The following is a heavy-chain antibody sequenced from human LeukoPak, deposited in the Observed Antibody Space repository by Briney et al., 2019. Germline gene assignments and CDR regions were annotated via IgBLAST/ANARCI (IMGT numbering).Heavy chain of an antibody. D-gene: IGHD6-13*01. CDR2: IRSRPNNYAT. J-gene: IGHJ4*02. CDR1: GFTFSGSA. CDR3: ARKIAAAVNYDY. V-gene: IGHV3-73*01. Sequence: GGSLRLSCAASGFTFSGSAMHWVRQASGKGLEWVGHIRSRPNNYATAYAASVKGRFTISRDDSKNTTYLQMNSLKTEDTAVYYCARKIAAAVNYDYWGQGTLVTVSS.